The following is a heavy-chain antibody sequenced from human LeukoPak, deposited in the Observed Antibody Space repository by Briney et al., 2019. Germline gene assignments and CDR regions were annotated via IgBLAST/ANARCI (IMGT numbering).Heavy chain of an antibody. D-gene: IGHD3-3*01. J-gene: IGHJ4*02. CDR3: AKRTIDLYYFDY. V-gene: IGHV3-21*04. CDR1: GFTFSSYS. CDR2: ISSSSSYI. Sequence: GGSLRLSCAASGFTFSSYSMNWVRQAPGKGLEWVSSISSSSSYIYYADSVKGRFTISRDNAKNSLYLQMNSLRAEDTAVYYCAKRTIDLYYFDYWGQGTLVTVSS.